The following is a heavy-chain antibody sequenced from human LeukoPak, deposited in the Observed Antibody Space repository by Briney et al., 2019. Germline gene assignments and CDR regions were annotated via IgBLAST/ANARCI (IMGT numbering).Heavy chain of an antibody. CDR1: GGTFSSYA. D-gene: IGHD2-15*01. V-gene: IGHV1-69*04. Sequence: SVKVSCKASGGTFSSYAISWVRQAPGQGLEWMGRIIPILGIANYAQKFQGRVTITADKSTSTAYMELSSLRSEDAAVYYCARDLGIGGAAANPDDYWGQGTLVTVSS. CDR3: ARDLGIGGAAANPDDY. J-gene: IGHJ4*02. CDR2: IIPILGIA.